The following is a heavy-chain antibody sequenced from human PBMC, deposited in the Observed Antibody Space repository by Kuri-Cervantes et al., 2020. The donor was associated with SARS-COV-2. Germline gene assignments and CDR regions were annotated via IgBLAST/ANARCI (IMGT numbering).Heavy chain of an antibody. D-gene: IGHD3-3*01. J-gene: IGHJ4*02. Sequence: LSLTCAASGFTFSSYSMNWVRQAPGKGLEWVSSISSSSSYIYYADSVRGRFTISRDNAKNSLYLQMNSLRAEDTSVYYCAMTIFGPGYWGQGTLVTVSS. V-gene: IGHV3-21*01. CDR3: AMTIFGPGY. CDR1: GFTFSSYS. CDR2: ISSSSSYI.